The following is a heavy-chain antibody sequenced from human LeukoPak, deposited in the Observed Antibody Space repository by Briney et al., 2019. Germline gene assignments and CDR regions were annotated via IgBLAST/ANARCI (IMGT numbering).Heavy chain of an antibody. CDR1: GFTFSSYA. Sequence: GGSLRLSCAASGFTFSSYAMSWVRQAPGKGLEWVSVISGSGGSTYHADSVKGRFTISRDNSKNTLYLQMNSLRAEDTAVYYCAKPFYDILSPFDPWGQGTLVTVSS. V-gene: IGHV3-23*01. J-gene: IGHJ5*02. CDR3: AKPFYDILSPFDP. D-gene: IGHD3-9*01. CDR2: ISGSGGST.